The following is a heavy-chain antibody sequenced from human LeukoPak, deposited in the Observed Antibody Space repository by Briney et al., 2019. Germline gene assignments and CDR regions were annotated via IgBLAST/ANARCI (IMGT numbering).Heavy chain of an antibody. D-gene: IGHD2-2*01. J-gene: IGHJ6*03. CDR1: GYTFTSYG. CDR2: ISAYNGNT. Sequence: ASVKVSCKASGYTFTSYGISWVRQAPGQGPEWMGWISAYNGNTNYAQKLQGRVTMTTDTSTSTAYMELRSLRSDDTAVYYCARGRVPAAHLEDYYYYYMDVWGKGTTVTVSS. V-gene: IGHV1-18*01. CDR3: ARGRVPAAHLEDYYYYYMDV.